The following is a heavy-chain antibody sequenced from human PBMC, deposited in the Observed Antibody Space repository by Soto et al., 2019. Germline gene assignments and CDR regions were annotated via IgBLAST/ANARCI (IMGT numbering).Heavy chain of an antibody. CDR2: IYYSGST. CDR1: GGSISSYY. Sequence: TSETLSLTCTVSGGSISSYYWSWIRQPPGKGLEWIGYIYYSGSTNYNPSLKSRVTISVDTSKNQFSLKLSSVTAADTAVYYCARDRYSGYDYWGQGTLVTVSS. D-gene: IGHD5-12*01. CDR3: ARDRYSGYDY. J-gene: IGHJ4*02. V-gene: IGHV4-59*01.